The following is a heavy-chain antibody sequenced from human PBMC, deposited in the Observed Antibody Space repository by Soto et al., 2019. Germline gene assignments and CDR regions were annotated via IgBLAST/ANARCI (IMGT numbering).Heavy chain of an antibody. V-gene: IGHV3-23*01. Sequence: EVQLLESGGGLVQPGGSLRLSCAASGFTFSSYAMSWVRQAPGKGLEWVSAISGSGGSTYYADSVKGRFTISRDNSKNTLYLQMNSLRAEDTAVYYCAKDAGARYCSGGSCYSYYWGQGTLVTVYS. CDR1: GFTFSSYA. CDR3: AKDAGARYCSGGSCYSYY. J-gene: IGHJ4*02. CDR2: ISGSGGST. D-gene: IGHD2-15*01.